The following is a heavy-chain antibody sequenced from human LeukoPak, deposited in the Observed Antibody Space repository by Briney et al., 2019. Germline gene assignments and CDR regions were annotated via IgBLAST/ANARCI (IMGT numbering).Heavy chain of an antibody. Sequence: PPETLCLTCTVSGGSIRKYYRNWIRHPPGKGLEWIGYIYYSGSTNYTPSLTSRVTLSIDMSKNKFSLKVYSVTAADTAVYYCVRSPPYCSRPCCYLDWFDPWGQGTLVTVSS. D-gene: IGHD2-2*01. V-gene: IGHV4-59*01. CDR1: GGSIRKYY. J-gene: IGHJ5*02. CDR3: VRSPPYCSRPCCYLDWFDP. CDR2: IYYSGST.